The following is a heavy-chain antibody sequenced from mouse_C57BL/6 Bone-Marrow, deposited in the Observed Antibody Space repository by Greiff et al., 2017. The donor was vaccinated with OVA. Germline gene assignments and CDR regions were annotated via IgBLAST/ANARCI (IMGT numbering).Heavy chain of an antibody. J-gene: IGHJ3*01. Sequence: QVQLKQSGAELARPGASVKLSCKASGYTFTSYGISWVKQRTGQGLEWIGEIYPRSGNTYYNEKFKGKATLTADKSSSTAYMELRSLTSEDSAVYFCADGYHVRFAYWGQGTLVTVSA. CDR1: GYTFTSYG. CDR2: IYPRSGNT. CDR3: ADGYHVRFAY. V-gene: IGHV1-81*01. D-gene: IGHD2-3*01.